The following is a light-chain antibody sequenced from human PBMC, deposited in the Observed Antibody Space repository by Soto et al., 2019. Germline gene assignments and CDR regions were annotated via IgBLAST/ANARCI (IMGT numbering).Light chain of an antibody. J-gene: IGLJ3*02. CDR1: SGHSSYA. CDR3: QTWGTGIQV. Sequence: QLVLTQSPSASASLGASVKLTCTLSSGHSSYAIAWHQQQPEKGPRYLMKLTSDGSHSKGDGIPDRFSGSSSGAERYLTISILQSEDEDDYYCQTWGTGIQVFGGGTKLTVL. V-gene: IGLV4-69*01. CDR2: LTSDGSH.